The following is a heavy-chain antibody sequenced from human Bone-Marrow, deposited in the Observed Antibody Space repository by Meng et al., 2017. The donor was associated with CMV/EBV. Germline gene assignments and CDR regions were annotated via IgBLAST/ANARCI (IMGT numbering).Heavy chain of an antibody. V-gene: IGHV3-48*03. CDR1: GFSFSSYE. J-gene: IGHJ3*02. CDR2: ISSSGSTR. D-gene: IGHD2/OR15-2a*01. CDR3: TREGIYADTGDAFEI. Sequence: GESLKISCAASGFSFSSYEMNWVRQAPGKGLEWVSYISSSGSTRYYGDSVRGRFTISRDNAENSLYLQMNGLRAEDTAVYYCTREGIYADTGDAFEIWGQGTMVTVSS.